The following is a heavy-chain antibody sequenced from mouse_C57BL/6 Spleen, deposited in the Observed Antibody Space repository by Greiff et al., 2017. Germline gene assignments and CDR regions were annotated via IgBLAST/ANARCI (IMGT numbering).Heavy chain of an antibody. CDR1: GYTFTEYS. Sequence: VQLQQPGAELVKPGASVKLSCKASGYTFTEYSIHWVKQRPGQGLEWIGCFYPGSGSIKYNEKFKGKATLTVDKSSSTAYMELSSRTSEDSAVYFCARHRTAHAAGAMVYWSEGTSVAVSS. CDR3: ARHRTAHAAGAMVY. CDR2: FYPGSGSI. J-gene: IGHJ4*01. V-gene: IGHV1-62-2*01. D-gene: IGHD1-2*01.